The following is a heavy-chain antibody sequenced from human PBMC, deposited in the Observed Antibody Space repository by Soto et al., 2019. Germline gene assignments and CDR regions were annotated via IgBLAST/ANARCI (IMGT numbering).Heavy chain of an antibody. D-gene: IGHD5-12*01. J-gene: IGHJ3*02. Sequence: QVQLVESGGGLVKPGGSLRLSCAASGFTFSDYYMSWIRQAPGKGLEWVSYISSSSSYTNYADSVKGRFTISRDNAKNSLYLQMNSLRAEDTAVYYCARDTLATITGAFDIWGQGTMVTVSS. CDR1: GFTFSDYY. CDR3: ARDTLATITGAFDI. V-gene: IGHV3-11*06. CDR2: ISSSSSYT.